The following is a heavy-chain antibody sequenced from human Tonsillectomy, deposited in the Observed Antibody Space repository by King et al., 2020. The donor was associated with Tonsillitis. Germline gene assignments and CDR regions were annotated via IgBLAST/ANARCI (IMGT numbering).Heavy chain of an antibody. D-gene: IGHD2-21*01. CDR3: ARLLLVASPYFDY. J-gene: IGHJ4*02. Sequence: VQLQESGPGLVKPSETLSLTCTVSGGSISSYYWSWIRQPPGKGLEWIGYFYYSGSTNYNPSLKRRVTMSVDTSKNQFSLKLSSVTAADTATYYCARLLLVASPYFDYWGQGTLVIVSS. CDR1: GGSISSYY. CDR2: FYYSGST. V-gene: IGHV4-59*08.